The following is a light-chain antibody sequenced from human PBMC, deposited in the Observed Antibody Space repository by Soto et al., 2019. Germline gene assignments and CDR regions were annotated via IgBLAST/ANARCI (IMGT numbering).Light chain of an antibody. Sequence: DIVLTQSPGTLSLSPGESATLSCRASQSVDSTYIAWYQQKPGQAPRLLIFGASGRATGIPDRFSCSGSGTDFTLTISRLDPEDFAVYYCQHYDSSRTFGQGTKVEI. CDR3: QHYDSSRT. CDR1: QSVDSTY. J-gene: IGKJ1*01. V-gene: IGKV3-20*01. CDR2: GAS.